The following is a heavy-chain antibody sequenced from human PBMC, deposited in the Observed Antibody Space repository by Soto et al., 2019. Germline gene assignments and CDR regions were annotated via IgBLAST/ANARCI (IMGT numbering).Heavy chain of an antibody. D-gene: IGHD3-9*01. J-gene: IGHJ3*02. V-gene: IGHV5-51*01. CDR3: ARHTRYSGPIYDAFDI. CDR1: GYSFTTYW. CDR2: IYPGDSDT. Sequence: GESLKISCKGSGYSFTTYWIGWVRQVPGKGLEWMGIIYPGDSDTRYSPSFQGQVTISADKSITTAYLQWSSLKASDTAMYYCARHTRYSGPIYDAFDIWGQGTMVTVSS.